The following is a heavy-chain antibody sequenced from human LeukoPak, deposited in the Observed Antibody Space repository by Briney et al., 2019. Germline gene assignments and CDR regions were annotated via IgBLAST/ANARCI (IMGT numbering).Heavy chain of an antibody. D-gene: IGHD6-19*01. CDR3: ARGGYSSAWYSSELSPSCYFDY. J-gene: IGHJ4*02. CDR1: GYTFTSYD. CDR2: MNPNSGNT. V-gene: IGHV1-8*01. Sequence: ASVKVSCKASGYTFTSYDINWVRQATGQGLEWMGWMNPNSGNTGYAQKFQGRVTMTRNTSISTAYMELSSLRSEDTAVYYCARGGYSSAWYSSELSPSCYFDYWGQGTLVSVSS.